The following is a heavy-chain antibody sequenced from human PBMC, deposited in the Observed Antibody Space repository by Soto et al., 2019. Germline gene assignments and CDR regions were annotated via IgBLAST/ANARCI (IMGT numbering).Heavy chain of an antibody. D-gene: IGHD1-1*01. CDR2: MSHSGGT. CDR3: ARVERRTATTVVDAFRI. V-gene: IGHV4-34*01. Sequence: QVQLQQWGAGLLKPSETLSLTCAVYGGSVNSGNYDWSWIRQPPGKGLEWIGEMSHSGGTHFNPSLKSRVTISVDTSKNQFSLKMISVTAADTALYYCARVERRTATTVVDAFRIWGPGTLVSGSS. J-gene: IGHJ3*02. CDR1: GGSVNSGNYD.